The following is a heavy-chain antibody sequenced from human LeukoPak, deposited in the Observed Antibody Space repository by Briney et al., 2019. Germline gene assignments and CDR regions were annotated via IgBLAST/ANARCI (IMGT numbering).Heavy chain of an antibody. V-gene: IGHV3-64D*06. Sequence: GGSLRLSCSASGFSFNNYAVHWVRQAPGKGLEYVSGINSDGGSSHYADSAKGRFTISRDNSKNALYLQLSSLRPEDTALYYCVKTMVVFGGLIQTDAFDIWGQGTMVTVSS. CDR2: INSDGGSS. J-gene: IGHJ3*02. D-gene: IGHD3-10*01. CDR1: GFSFNNYA. CDR3: VKTMVVFGGLIQTDAFDI.